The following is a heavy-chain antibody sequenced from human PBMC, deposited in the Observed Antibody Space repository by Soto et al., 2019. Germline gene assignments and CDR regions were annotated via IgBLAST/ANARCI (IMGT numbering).Heavy chain of an antibody. CDR3: ARARCARDFDY. D-gene: IGHD2-15*01. J-gene: IGHJ4*02. CDR2: IYYSGST. Sequence: QVQLQESGPGLVKPSQTLSLTCTVSGGSISSGDYYWSWIRQPPGRGLEWIGYIYYSGSTDYNPSLKRRVTISVDTSKNQSSLKLSAVTAADTAVYYCARARCARDFDYWGQGTLVTVSS. V-gene: IGHV4-30-4*01. CDR1: GGSISSGDYY.